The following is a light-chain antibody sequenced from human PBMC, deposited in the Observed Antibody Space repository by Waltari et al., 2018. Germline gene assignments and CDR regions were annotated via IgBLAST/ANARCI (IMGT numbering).Light chain of an antibody. V-gene: IGLV3-1*01. CDR3: QVWDSTTAHVV. CDR1: KLGAKY. J-gene: IGLJ2*01. CDR2: QHT. Sequence: SYELTQPPSVSVSPGQTANITCSGDKLGAKYACRYQQKPGQSPVLVMFQHTKRPSGIPERFSGSNSGNTATLTIRGTQAMDEADYYCQVWDSTTAHVVFGGGTKLTVL.